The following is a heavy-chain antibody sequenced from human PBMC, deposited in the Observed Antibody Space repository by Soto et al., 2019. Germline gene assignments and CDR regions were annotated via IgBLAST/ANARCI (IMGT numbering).Heavy chain of an antibody. V-gene: IGHV1-69*04. CDR2: IIPILGIA. CDR1: GGTFSSYT. CDR3: ARDGNEYSGNKNYYSYYMDV. J-gene: IGHJ6*03. Sequence: SVKVSCKASGGTFSSYTISWVRQAPGQGLEWMGRIIPILGIAYYAQKFQGRVTITADKSTSTAYMELSSLRSEDTAVYYYARDGNEYSGNKNYYSYYMDVGGKGTTVTLSS. D-gene: IGHD5-12*01.